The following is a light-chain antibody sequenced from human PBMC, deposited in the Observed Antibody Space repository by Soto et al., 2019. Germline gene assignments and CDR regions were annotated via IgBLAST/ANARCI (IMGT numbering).Light chain of an antibody. V-gene: IGKV4-1*01. CDR2: WAS. CDR3: QKYYNTIT. CDR1: QSVLYSSNNKNY. J-gene: IGKJ4*01. Sequence: DIVMTQSPDSLAVSLGERATINCKSSQSVLYSSNNKNYLAWYQQKPGQPPKLLIYWASTRESGVPDRFSGSGSGTDFTLTISSLQAEDVALYYCQKYYNTITFGAGPKVDIK.